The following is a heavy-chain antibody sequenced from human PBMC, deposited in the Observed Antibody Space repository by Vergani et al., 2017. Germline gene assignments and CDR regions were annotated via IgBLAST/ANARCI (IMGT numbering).Heavy chain of an antibody. D-gene: IGHD3-16*01. CDR2: IYPGDSDT. CDR1: GYSFTSYW. Sequence: EVPLVPSGAEVKKPGESLKISCKGSGYSFTSYWIGWVRQMPGKGLEWMGIIYPGDSDTRYSPSFQGQVTISADKSISTAYLQWSSLKASDTAIYYCARHARYSDVTGNYVYYGMDVWGQGTSVIVSS. J-gene: IGHJ6*02. CDR3: ARHARYSDVTGNYVYYGMDV. V-gene: IGHV5-51*01.